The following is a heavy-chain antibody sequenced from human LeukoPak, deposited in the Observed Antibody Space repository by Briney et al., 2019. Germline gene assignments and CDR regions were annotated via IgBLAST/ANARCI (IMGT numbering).Heavy chain of an antibody. CDR1: GGSISTYY. Sequence: SETLSLTCTVSGGSISTYYWSWIRQPPGKGLEWIGYIYYSGNSNYNPSLKSRVTISVDTSKNQFSLKLSSVTAADTAVYYCARHGGKNYNSGPLWYFDLWGRGTLVTVSS. CDR2: IYYSGNS. J-gene: IGHJ2*01. CDR3: ARHGGKNYNSGPLWYFDL. V-gene: IGHV4-59*01. D-gene: IGHD2/OR15-2a*01.